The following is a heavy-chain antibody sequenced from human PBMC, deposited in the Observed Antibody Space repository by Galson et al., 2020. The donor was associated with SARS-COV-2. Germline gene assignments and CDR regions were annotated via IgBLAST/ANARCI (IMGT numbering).Heavy chain of an antibody. CDR2: ISRSGDTT. CDR1: GFTFSRYS. J-gene: IGHJ4*02. Sequence: PGGSLRLSCTAPGFTFSRYSMTWVRQAPGKGLEWVSSISRSGDTTNYAESVKGRLTISRDTSKNTVYLHMNSLRAEDTGVYYCAKFDPRVLDYWGQGALVSVSS. V-gene: IGHV3-23*01. CDR3: AKFDPRVLDY. D-gene: IGHD2-2*01.